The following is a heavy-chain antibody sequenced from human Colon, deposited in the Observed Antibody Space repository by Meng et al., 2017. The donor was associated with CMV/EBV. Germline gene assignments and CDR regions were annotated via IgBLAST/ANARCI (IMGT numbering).Heavy chain of an antibody. D-gene: IGHD1-26*01. CDR1: TFSNAG. V-gene: IGHV3-15*01. CDR2: IKSKTDDGTT. CDR3: TTEIVGASVSYYFDY. Sequence: TFSNAGMSWVRQAPGKGLEWVGRIKSKTDDGTTDYAAPVKGRFTISRDDSKNTLYLQMNSLKIEDTAVYYCTTEIVGASVSYYFDYWGQGTLVTVSS. J-gene: IGHJ4*02.